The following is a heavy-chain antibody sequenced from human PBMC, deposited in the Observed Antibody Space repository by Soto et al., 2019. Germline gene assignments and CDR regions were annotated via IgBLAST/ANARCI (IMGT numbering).Heavy chain of an antibody. Sequence: QLQLQESGPGLVKPSETLSLTCTVSGASISSSHYSWGWIRQPPGQGLEWIGSFFYSGSTYYNPSLKSRVTISVDTSKNQFSLKLRSVTAADTSVYSCARRPESYDFWSGYYLNFDQWGQGTLVTVSS. CDR3: ARRPESYDFWSGYYLNFDQ. CDR1: GASISSSHYS. V-gene: IGHV4-39*01. J-gene: IGHJ4*02. CDR2: FFYSGST. D-gene: IGHD3-3*01.